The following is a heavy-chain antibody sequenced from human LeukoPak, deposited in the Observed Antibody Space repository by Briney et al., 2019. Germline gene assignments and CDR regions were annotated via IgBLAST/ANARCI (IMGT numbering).Heavy chain of an antibody. V-gene: IGHV3-74*01. Sequence: PGGSLRLSCAASGFTLSDYCIHWVRQAPGKGPVWVSRTKIDGSTTTYVDFVRGRFTISGDTAKNTLYLQMNSLRAEDTAVYYCTRGSRDGYNSFDYWGQGTLVTVSS. J-gene: IGHJ4*02. CDR2: TKIDGSTT. D-gene: IGHD5-24*01. CDR1: GFTLSDYC. CDR3: TRGSRDGYNSFDY.